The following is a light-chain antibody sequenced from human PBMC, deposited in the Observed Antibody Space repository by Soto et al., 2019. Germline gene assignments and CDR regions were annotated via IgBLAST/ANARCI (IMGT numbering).Light chain of an antibody. Sequence: DIQITQSPSTLSASVGDRVTITCRASQSISSWLAWYQQKPGKAPKLLIFAAYSSQSGVPSRFSGSGSGTDFTLTISGLQSEDFATYYCLQHNTYPFTFGQGTKVDIK. CDR3: LQHNTYPFT. V-gene: IGKV1-5*01. CDR2: AAY. CDR1: QSISSW. J-gene: IGKJ2*01.